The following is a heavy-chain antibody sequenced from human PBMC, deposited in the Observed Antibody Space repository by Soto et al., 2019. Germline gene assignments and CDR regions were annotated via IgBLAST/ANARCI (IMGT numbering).Heavy chain of an antibody. CDR2: ITGSGDDA. CDR1: GFTLSNYA. V-gene: IGHV3-23*01. Sequence: EVEFLESGGGLVQPGGSLRLSCAASGFTLSNYAMTWVRQAPGKGLEWVSGITGSGDDAYYASFVKGRVTTSRDNPKNTLYLQMNSLRAEDTAVYYCVAYGPRIGYNILGFDIWGQGTTVTVSS. CDR3: VAYGPRIGYNILGFDI. D-gene: IGHD3-3*01. J-gene: IGHJ3*02.